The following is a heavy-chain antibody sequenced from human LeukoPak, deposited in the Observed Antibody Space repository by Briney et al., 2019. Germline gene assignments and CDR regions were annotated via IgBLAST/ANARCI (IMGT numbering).Heavy chain of an antibody. Sequence: PGGSLRLSCAASGFTFSSYAMNWVRQAPGKGLEWVSGTGSTGVSTFYADSVKGRFTVSRDNSKNTLSLQMNSLRAEDTAVYYCAKDPAAVPAHYFDYWGQGTLVTVSS. CDR3: AKDPAAVPAHYFDY. J-gene: IGHJ4*02. CDR2: TGSTGVST. D-gene: IGHD2-2*01. CDR1: GFTFSSYA. V-gene: IGHV3-23*01.